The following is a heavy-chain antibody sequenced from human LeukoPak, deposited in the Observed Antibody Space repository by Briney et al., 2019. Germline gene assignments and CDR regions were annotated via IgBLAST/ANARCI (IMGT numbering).Heavy chain of an antibody. CDR1: GGSISSHY. D-gene: IGHD6-13*01. J-gene: IGHJ5*02. CDR3: AAAGTMSNWFDP. V-gene: IGHV4-59*11. Sequence: SETLSLTCTVSGGSISSHYWSWIRQPPGKGLEWIGYIYYSGSTNYNPSLKSRVTISVDTSKNQFSLKLSSVTAADTAVYYCAAAGTMSNWFDPWGLGTLVTVSS. CDR2: IYYSGST.